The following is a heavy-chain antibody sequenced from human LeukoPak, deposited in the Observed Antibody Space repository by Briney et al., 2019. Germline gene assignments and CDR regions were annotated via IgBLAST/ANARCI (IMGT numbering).Heavy chain of an antibody. Sequence: PGGSLRLSCAASGFTFSDYYMDWVRQAPGKVLEWVGRIRNKANSYATAYAASVKGRFTISRDDSKNTAYLQMNSLKTEDTAVYYCTRHGTYSSSRESFDYWGQGTLVTVSS. CDR2: IRNKANSYAT. CDR1: GFTFSDYY. V-gene: IGHV3-73*01. D-gene: IGHD6-13*01. CDR3: TRHGTYSSSRESFDY. J-gene: IGHJ4*02.